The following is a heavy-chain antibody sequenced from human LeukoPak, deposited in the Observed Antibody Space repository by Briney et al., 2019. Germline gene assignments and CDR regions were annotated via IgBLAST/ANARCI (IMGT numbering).Heavy chain of an antibody. V-gene: IGHV4-59*08. CDR1: GGSISSYY. CDR2: IYYSGST. CDR3: ARHRATISPFDP. Sequence: KPSETLSLTCTVSGGSISSYYWSWIRQPPWKGLEWIGYIYYSGSTNYNPSLKSRVTISVDTSKNQFSLKLSSVTAADTAVYYCARHRATISPFDPWGQGTLVTVSS. J-gene: IGHJ5*02. D-gene: IGHD5-12*01.